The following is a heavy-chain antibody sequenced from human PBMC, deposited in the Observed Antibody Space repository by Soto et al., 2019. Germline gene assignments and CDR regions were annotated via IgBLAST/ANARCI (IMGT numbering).Heavy chain of an antibody. D-gene: IGHD2-2*01. V-gene: IGHV4-39*01. CDR2: TYYSGST. Sequence: PSETLSLTCTVSGGSISSSSYYWGWIRQPPGKGLEWIGSTYYSGSTYYNPSLKSRVTISVDTSKNQFSLKLSSVTAADTAVYYCARHFVVPAPTYYFDYWGQGTLVTVSS. CDR3: ARHFVVPAPTYYFDY. CDR1: GGSISSSSYY. J-gene: IGHJ4*02.